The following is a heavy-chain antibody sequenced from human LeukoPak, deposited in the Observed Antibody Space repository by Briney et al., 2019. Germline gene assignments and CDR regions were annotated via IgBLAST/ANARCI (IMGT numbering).Heavy chain of an antibody. CDR1: GYGFVAHY. D-gene: IGHD3-3*01. CDR3: ARVKIGVVIPFVS. V-gene: IGHV1-2*02. J-gene: IGHJ4*02. CDR2: INPNNGVT. Sequence: AASVKVSCKATGYGFVAHYLHWLRQAPGQRFEWMGWINPNNGVTKLSESFQDKVTLTRDLSISTAYMELSKLTSDDTAVYFCARVKIGVVIPFVSWGQRTQVTVSS.